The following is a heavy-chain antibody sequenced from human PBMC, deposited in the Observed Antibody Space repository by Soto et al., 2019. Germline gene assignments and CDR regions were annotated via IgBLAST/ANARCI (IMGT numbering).Heavy chain of an antibody. D-gene: IGHD3-9*01. Sequence: EVQLLESGGGLVQPGGSLRLSYAASRFTFSNFAMRWVRQAPGKGLEWVSTITGTSANTYYTDSVKGRFAISRDNSQNTLYLQMNSLTTEDTAVYYCAKGGATYGLLTHDYWGQGTLVTVSS. V-gene: IGHV3-23*01. J-gene: IGHJ4*02. CDR3: AKGGATYGLLTHDY. CDR2: ITGTSANT. CDR1: RFTFSNFA.